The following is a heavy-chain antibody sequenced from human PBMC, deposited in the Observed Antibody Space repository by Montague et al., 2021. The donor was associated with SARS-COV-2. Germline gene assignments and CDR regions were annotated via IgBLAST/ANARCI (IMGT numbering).Heavy chain of an antibody. J-gene: IGHJ5*02. CDR3: AREGLHNWFDP. Sequence: SETLSLTCTVSNGSINNYWSWVRQPPGKRLEWIGYIYYRGSTNYNPSLESRVTMSIDTSKNQLSLKLRSVTAADTAVYFCAREGLHNWFDPWGQGTLVIVSS. V-gene: IGHV4-59*01. CDR2: IYYRGST. CDR1: NGSINNY.